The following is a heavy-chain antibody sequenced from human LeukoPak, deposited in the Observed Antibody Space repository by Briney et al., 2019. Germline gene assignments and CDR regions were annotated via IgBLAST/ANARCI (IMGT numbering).Heavy chain of an antibody. J-gene: IGHJ6*03. D-gene: IGHD2-15*01. CDR3: ARESLGYCSGSTCYYFYMDF. V-gene: IGHV3-48*04. Sequence: GRSLRLSCAASGFTFSSYSMNWVRQAPAKGLEWLSYISGSSSTIYDADSVKGRFTISRDNAKNSLYLQMNSLRAEDTAVYYCARESLGYCSGSTCYYFYMDFWGKGTTVTVSS. CDR1: GFTFSSYS. CDR2: ISGSSSTI.